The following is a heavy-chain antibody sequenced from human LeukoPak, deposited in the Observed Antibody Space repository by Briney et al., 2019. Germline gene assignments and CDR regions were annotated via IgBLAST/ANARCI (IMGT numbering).Heavy chain of an antibody. V-gene: IGHV4-34*01. CDR2: INHSGST. CDR1: GGSFSGYY. J-gene: IGHJ5*02. D-gene: IGHD3-22*01. Sequence: SETLSLTCAVYGGSFSGYYWSWIRQPPGKGLEWIGEINHSGSTNYNPSLKSRVTISIDTSKNQFSLKLSSVTASDTAVYYCARGWFDAPNRFDPWGQGTLVTVSS. CDR3: ARGWFDAPNRFDP.